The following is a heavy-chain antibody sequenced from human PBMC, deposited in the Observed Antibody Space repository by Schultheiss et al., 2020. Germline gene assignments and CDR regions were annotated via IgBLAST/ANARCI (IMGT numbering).Heavy chain of an antibody. V-gene: IGHV4-59*12. Sequence: SQTLSLTCTVSGGSISSYYWSWIRQPPGKGLEWVGYLSHSGSTNYSPSLKSRVTISVDTSKNQFSLKLSSVTAADTAVYYCARDRYSSSWYEAYYYYYGMDVWGQGTTVTISS. CDR2: LSHSGST. J-gene: IGHJ6*02. CDR1: GGSISSYY. D-gene: IGHD6-13*01. CDR3: ARDRYSSSWYEAYYYYYGMDV.